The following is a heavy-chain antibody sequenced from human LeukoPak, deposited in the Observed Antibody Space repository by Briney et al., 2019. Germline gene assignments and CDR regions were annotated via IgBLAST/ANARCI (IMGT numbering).Heavy chain of an antibody. Sequence: EASVKVSCKASGYTFTGYYMHWVRQAPGQGLEWMGRINPNSGGTNYAQKFQGGVTMTRDTSISTAYMELSRLRSDDTAVYYCARSSGSQRYFQHWGQGTLVTVSS. CDR1: GYTFTGYY. CDR3: ARSSGSQRYFQH. J-gene: IGHJ1*01. CDR2: INPNSGGT. D-gene: IGHD1-26*01. V-gene: IGHV1-2*06.